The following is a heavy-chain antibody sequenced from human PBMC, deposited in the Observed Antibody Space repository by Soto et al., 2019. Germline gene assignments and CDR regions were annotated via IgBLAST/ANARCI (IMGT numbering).Heavy chain of an antibody. CDR1: GFAISRGYY. D-gene: IGHD1-1*01. J-gene: IGHJ4*02. Sequence: PSETLSLTCSVSGFAISRGYYWSWVRQPPGKGLEWIGSIYPSVSSYHNPSLATRLRLSIDTSKNQFTLNLTSMTAADTALYFCAREKVGTTFFDNWGQGIQVTVSS. CDR2: IYPSVSS. CDR3: AREKVGTTFFDN. V-gene: IGHV4-38-2*02.